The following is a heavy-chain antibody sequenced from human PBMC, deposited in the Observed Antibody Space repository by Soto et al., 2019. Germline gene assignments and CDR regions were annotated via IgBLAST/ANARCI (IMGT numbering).Heavy chain of an antibody. Sequence: LRLSCAASGFTFRSFTMNWVRQAPGKGLEWVSTISSNSAYIYYTDALRGRFTISRDNAKNSLHLQMNSLRAEDTAVYYCTRDASRDSSARGWFDPCGQGTLVTAPQ. CDR3: TRDASRDSSARGWFDP. D-gene: IGHD6-13*01. J-gene: IGHJ5*02. V-gene: IGHV3-21*01. CDR2: ISSNSAYI. CDR1: GFTFRSFT.